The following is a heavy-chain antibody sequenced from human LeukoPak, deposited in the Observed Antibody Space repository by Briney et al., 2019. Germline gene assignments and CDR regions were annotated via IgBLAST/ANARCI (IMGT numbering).Heavy chain of an antibody. Sequence: GGSLRLSCAASGFTVSSNYMSWVRQAPGKGLEWVSVIYSGGSTYYADSVKGRFTISRDNSKNTLYLQMNSLRAEDTAVYYCAKPIGWELPYYFDYWGQGTLVTVSS. V-gene: IGHV3-66*04. CDR3: AKPIGWELPYYFDY. CDR1: GFTVSSNY. D-gene: IGHD1-26*01. J-gene: IGHJ4*02. CDR2: IYSGGST.